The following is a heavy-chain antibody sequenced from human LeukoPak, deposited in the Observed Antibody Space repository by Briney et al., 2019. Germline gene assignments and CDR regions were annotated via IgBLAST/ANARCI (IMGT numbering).Heavy chain of an antibody. D-gene: IGHD3-16*02. CDR2: INPSGGST. V-gene: IGHV1-46*01. CDR3: ARTEDYDYVWGSYRSFDC. CDR1: GYTFTGYY. J-gene: IGHJ4*02. Sequence: GASVKVSCKASGYTFTGYYMHWVRQAPGQGLEWMGIINPSGGSTSYAQKFQGRVTMTRDMSTSTVYMELSSLRSEDTAVYYCARTEDYDYVWGSYRSFDCWGQGTLVTVSS.